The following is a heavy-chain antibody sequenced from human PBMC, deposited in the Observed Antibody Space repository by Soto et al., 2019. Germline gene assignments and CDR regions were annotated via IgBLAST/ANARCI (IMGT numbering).Heavy chain of an antibody. J-gene: IGHJ4*02. D-gene: IGHD3-22*01. CDR3: AKIPDWVIVVVITMFDY. CDR2: ISGSGGST. V-gene: IGHV3-23*01. Sequence: GGSLRLSCAASGFTFSSYAMSWVRQAPGKGLEWVSAISGSGGSTYYADSVKGRFTISRDNSKNTLYLQMNSLRAEDTAVYYCAKIPDWVIVVVITMFDYWGQGTLVTVSS. CDR1: GFTFSSYA.